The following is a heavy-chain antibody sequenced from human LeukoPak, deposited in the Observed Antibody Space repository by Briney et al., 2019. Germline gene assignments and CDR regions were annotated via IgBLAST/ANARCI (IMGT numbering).Heavy chain of an antibody. J-gene: IGHJ4*02. D-gene: IGHD6-13*01. V-gene: IGHV4-59*08. CDR2: IYYSGST. CDR3: ARSIVAAGTGIDY. CDR1: GGSISSYY. Sequence: SETLSPTCTVSGGSISSYYWGWIRQPPGKGLEWIGYIYYSGSTNYNPSLKSRVTISVDTSKNQFSLKLSSVTAADTAVYYCARSIVAAGTGIDYWGQGTLVTVSS.